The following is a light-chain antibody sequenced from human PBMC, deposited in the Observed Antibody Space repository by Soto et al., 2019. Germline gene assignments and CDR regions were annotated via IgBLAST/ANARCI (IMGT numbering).Light chain of an antibody. CDR3: SSYAGSNRV. V-gene: IGLV2-8*01. CDR2: EVS. CDR1: SNDIGSYDY. J-gene: IGLJ1*01. Sequence: QSVLTQPISVSGSPGQSITISCTGNSNDIGSYDYVCWYQQHPGKAPRLMIYEVSKRPSGVPDRFSGSKSGNTDSLTVSGLQAEDEAHYYCSSYAGSNRVFGTGTKVTVL.